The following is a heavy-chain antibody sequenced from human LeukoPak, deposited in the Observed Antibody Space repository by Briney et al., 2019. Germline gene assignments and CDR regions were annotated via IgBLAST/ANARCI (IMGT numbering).Heavy chain of an antibody. CDR3: ARVKGLYDFWSGYRGAEGNDAFDI. CDR1: GYTFTSYF. J-gene: IGHJ3*02. V-gene: IGHV1-46*01. Sequence: GASVKVSCSASGYTFTSYFVHWVRQAPGQGLEWMGIINPSDGDTTYARNFQGRVTMTSDTSTSTVYMELSSLRSEDTAVYYCARVKGLYDFWSGYRGAEGNDAFDIWGQGTMVTVSS. CDR2: INPSDGDT. D-gene: IGHD3-3*01.